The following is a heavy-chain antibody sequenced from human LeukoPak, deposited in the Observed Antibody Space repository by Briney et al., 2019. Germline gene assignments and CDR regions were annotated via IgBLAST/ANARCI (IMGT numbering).Heavy chain of an antibody. Sequence: GGSLRLSCAPSGFTFSSYWMSWVRQAPGKGLEWVANIKQDGSEKYYVDSVKGRFTVSRDNAKNSLYLQMNSLRAEDTAVYYCARKAYGLDVWGKGTTVTVSS. CDR2: IKQDGSEK. J-gene: IGHJ6*04. V-gene: IGHV3-7*03. CDR3: ARKAYGLDV. CDR1: GFTFSSYW.